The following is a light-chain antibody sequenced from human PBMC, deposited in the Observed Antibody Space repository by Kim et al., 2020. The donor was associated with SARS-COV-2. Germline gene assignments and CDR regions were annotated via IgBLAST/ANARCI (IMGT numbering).Light chain of an antibody. J-gene: IGLJ3*02. V-gene: IGLV10-54*01. Sequence: PNPKLTCTGNGNNVGNPRAAWLTQHQGHPPKLLSSRNNNRPSGISERLSASRSGNTASLTITGLQPGDEADYYCSAWDSSLNAWVFGGGTQLTVL. CDR1: GNNVGNPR. CDR3: SAWDSSLNAWV. CDR2: RNN.